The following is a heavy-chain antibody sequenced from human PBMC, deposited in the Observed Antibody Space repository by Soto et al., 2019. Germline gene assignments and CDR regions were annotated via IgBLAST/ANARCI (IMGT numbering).Heavy chain of an antibody. CDR3: ARVAVGYYYMDV. CDR1: GFTFSNYW. Sequence: EVQLVESGGGLVQPGGSLRLSCAASGFTFSNYWMHWVRQAPGKGLVWVSRINSDGTRTNYADSVKGRFTISRDNAENTLYLQMNSLTAEDTAEYYCARVAVGYYYMDVWGKGTTVTVSS. V-gene: IGHV3-74*01. CDR2: INSDGTRT. J-gene: IGHJ6*03.